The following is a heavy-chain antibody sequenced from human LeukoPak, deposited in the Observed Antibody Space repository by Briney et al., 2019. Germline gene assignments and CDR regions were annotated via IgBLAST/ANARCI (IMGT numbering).Heavy chain of an antibody. D-gene: IGHD3-22*01. J-gene: IGHJ4*02. CDR1: GFTFSGYS. CDR3: AREVSEGFDF. Sequence: GGSLRLSCTASGFTFSGYSMNWIRQAPGKGLEWVSSFGTRSTSIYHAGSVKGRFAISRDNAKNSLYLQMNSLRAEDTAVYYCAREVSEGFDFWGQGTLVTVSS. V-gene: IGHV3-21*01. CDR2: FGTRSTSI.